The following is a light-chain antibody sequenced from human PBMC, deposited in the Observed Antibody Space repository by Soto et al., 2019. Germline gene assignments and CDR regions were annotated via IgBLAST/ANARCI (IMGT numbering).Light chain of an antibody. J-gene: IGKJ2*01. CDR2: AAS. CDR3: QQSYSTPYT. V-gene: IGKV1-39*01. CDR1: QSISSY. Sequence: DIQMTQSPSSLSASVGDRVTITCRASQSISSYLNWYQQKPGKAPKLLIYAASSLQSGVPSRFSGSGSGTDFTPTISSLQPEDFETYYCQQSYSTPYTFAQGTKVDIK.